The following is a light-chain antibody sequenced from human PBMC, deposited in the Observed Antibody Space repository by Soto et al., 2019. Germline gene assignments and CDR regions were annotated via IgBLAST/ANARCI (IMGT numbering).Light chain of an antibody. CDR2: GAS. J-gene: IGKJ5*01. CDR1: QSVTSNY. CDR3: HQYGTFPIT. Sequence: EIVLKQSPGTLSLSPGARATLSCRASQSVTSNYLAWYQQKPGQAPRLIISGASSRAAGISDKFSGSGSGTDLTITISRLEPEDVEVYVCHQYGTFPITFGQGTRLEIK. V-gene: IGKV3-20*01.